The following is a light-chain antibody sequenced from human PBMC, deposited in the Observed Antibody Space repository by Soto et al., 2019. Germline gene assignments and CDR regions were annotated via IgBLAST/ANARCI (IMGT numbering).Light chain of an antibody. CDR3: HQYNNWPWT. V-gene: IGKV3-20*01. CDR2: AAS. J-gene: IGKJ1*01. CDR1: QNVDSNY. Sequence: EIVLTQSPGTLSLSPGERATLSCRASQNVDSNYLAWYQQKPGQAPRIIIFAASGRATGIPDRFSGSVSGTDFTLTIRSLQSEDFGLYYCHQYNNWPWTFGQGTKVDIK.